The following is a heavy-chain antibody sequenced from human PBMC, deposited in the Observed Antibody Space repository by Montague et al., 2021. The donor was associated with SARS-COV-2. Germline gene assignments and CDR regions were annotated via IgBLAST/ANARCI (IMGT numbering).Heavy chain of an antibody. Sequence: SLRLSCAAAGFTFSRYSMNWVRQAPGKGLEWISYISMSETRTQYADSVKGRFTISRDNARNSLYLQMNSLRVDDTAVYYCAKDLVLRAARPDALGVWGQGTVVTVSS. D-gene: IGHD6-6*01. V-gene: IGHV3-48*04. CDR3: AKDLVLRAARPDALGV. J-gene: IGHJ3*01. CDR2: ISMSETRT. CDR1: GFTFSRYS.